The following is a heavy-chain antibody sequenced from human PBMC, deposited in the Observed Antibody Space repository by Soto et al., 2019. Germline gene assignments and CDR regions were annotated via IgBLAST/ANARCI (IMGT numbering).Heavy chain of an antibody. CDR3: AREVGYSYGANWFDP. CDR2: IKQDGCEK. D-gene: IGHD5-18*01. J-gene: IGHJ5*02. V-gene: IGHV3-7*01. Sequence: GGSLRLSCAASGFTFSSYWMSWVRQAPGKGLEWVANIKQDGCEKYYVDSVKGRFTISRDNAKNSLYLQMNSLRAEDTAVYYCAREVGYSYGANWFDPWGQGTLVTVSS. CDR1: GFTFSSYW.